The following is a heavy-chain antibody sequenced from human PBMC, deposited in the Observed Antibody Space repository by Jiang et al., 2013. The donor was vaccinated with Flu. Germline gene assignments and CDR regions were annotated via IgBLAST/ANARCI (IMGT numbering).Heavy chain of an antibody. CDR3: ARAGKYSSSWYSGGGNWFDP. CDR2: MSPNTGNT. V-gene: IGHV1-8*01. D-gene: IGHD6-13*01. J-gene: IGHJ5*02. CDR1: GYSFTSYD. Sequence: AEVKKPGASVKVSCKSSGYSFTSYDINWVRQVTGQGLEWMGWMSPNTGNTGYAQKFQDRLTITRDTSISTAYMELSSLRSEDTAVYYCARAGKYSSSWYSGGGNWFDPWGQGTLVTVSS.